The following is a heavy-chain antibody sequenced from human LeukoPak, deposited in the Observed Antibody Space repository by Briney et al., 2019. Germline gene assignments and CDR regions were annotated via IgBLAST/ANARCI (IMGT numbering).Heavy chain of an antibody. CDR3: ARIVPGLGSRWDYFEY. D-gene: IGHD6-13*01. Sequence: KPSETLSLTCTVSGGSISSYYWSWIRQPPGKGLEWIGEINHSGSTNYNPSLKSRVTISVDTSKNQFSLKLSSVTAADTAVYYCARIVPGLGSRWDYFEYWGQGTLVTVSS. CDR1: GGSISSYY. J-gene: IGHJ4*02. V-gene: IGHV4-34*01. CDR2: INHSGST.